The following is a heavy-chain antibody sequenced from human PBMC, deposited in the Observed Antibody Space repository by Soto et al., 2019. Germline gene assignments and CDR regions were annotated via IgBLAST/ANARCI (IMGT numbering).Heavy chain of an antibody. V-gene: IGHV3-30*18. CDR1: GFTFSRYG. J-gene: IGHJ4*02. CDR3: AKDPRGYSYGSYYFDY. CDR2: ISYDGSNK. D-gene: IGHD5-18*01. Sequence: GGSLRLSCAASGFTFSRYGMHWVRQAPGKGLECVAVISYDGSNKYYADSVKGRFTISRDNSKNTLYLQMNSLRAEDTAVYYCAKDPRGYSYGSYYFDYWGQGTLVTVSS.